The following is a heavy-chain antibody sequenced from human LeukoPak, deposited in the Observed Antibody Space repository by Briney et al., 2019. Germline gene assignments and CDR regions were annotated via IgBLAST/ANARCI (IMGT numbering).Heavy chain of an antibody. V-gene: IGHV3-23*01. Sequence: GGSLRLSCAASGFTFSSYAMSWVRQAPGKGLEWVSAISGSGGSTYYADSVKGRFTISRDNSKNTLYLQMNSLRAEDTAVYYCAKVYCSGSSCYHVVSDGVFDYWGQGTLVTVSS. D-gene: IGHD2-15*01. CDR3: AKVYCSGSSCYHVVSDGVFDY. J-gene: IGHJ4*02. CDR1: GFTFSSYA. CDR2: ISGSGGST.